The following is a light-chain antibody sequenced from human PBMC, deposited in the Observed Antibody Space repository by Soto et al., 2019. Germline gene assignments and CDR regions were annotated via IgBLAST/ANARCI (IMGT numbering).Light chain of an antibody. CDR2: DAS. Sequence: EIVLTQSPGTLSLSPGERATLSCRASQSVSRTYLAWYRQKPGQAPRLLIYDASNRATGIPDRFSGSGSGTDFTHTISRLEPEDFAVYYCQQFSSYPLTFGGGTKVDIK. J-gene: IGKJ4*01. CDR3: QQFSSYPLT. V-gene: IGKV3-20*01. CDR1: QSVSRTY.